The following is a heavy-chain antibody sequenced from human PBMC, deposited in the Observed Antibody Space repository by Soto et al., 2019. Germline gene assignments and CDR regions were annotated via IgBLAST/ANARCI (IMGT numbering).Heavy chain of an antibody. CDR3: ARAYASSGYQNWFDP. D-gene: IGHD3-22*01. Sequence: SETLSLTCTVSGGSISSGGYYWSWIRQHPGKGLEWIGYIYYSGSTYYNPSLKSRVTISVDTSKNQFSLKLSSVTAADTAVYYCARAYASSGYQNWFDPWGQATLVTVS. CDR2: IYYSGST. V-gene: IGHV4-31*03. J-gene: IGHJ5*02. CDR1: GGSISSGGYY.